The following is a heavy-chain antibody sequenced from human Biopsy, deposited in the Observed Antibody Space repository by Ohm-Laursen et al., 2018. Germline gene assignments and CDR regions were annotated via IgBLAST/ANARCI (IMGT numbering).Heavy chain of an antibody. CDR2: NIPILGTG. J-gene: IGHJ1*01. D-gene: IGHD3-9*01. Sequence: SVKVSCKAPEGTFSNYGVNWVRQAPGQGLEWLGGNIPILGTGNYAHQFQDRVTVAADTSTSTATMELRSLRSDDTAVYYCATKLTGYFHHWGQGTLVIVSS. CDR3: ATKLTGYFHH. CDR1: EGTFSNYG. V-gene: IGHV1-69*06.